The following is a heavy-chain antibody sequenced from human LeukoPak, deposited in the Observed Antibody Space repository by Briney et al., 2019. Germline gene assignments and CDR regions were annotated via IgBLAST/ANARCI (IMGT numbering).Heavy chain of an antibody. CDR1: GFTFSAYA. Sequence: GGSPRLSCEASGFTFSAYAMTWVRQAPGKGLEWVSSVGSDNKPHYSESVKGRFAISRDNSKSMLFLQLNSLRAEDTAVYYCASTSGWYEPIDYWGQGTLVTVSS. CDR3: ASTSGWYEPIDY. CDR2: VGSDNKP. D-gene: IGHD6-19*01. V-gene: IGHV3-23*05. J-gene: IGHJ4*02.